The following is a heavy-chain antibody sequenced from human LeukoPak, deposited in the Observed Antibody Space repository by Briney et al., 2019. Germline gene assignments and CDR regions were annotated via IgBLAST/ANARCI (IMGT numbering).Heavy chain of an antibody. J-gene: IGHJ4*02. CDR3: ARDSSSWEY. V-gene: IGHV3-48*02. D-gene: IGHD6-13*01. Sequence: PGRSLRLSCAASGFTFSSYNMNWVRQAPGKGLEWVSYISSSGSTMFYADSVKGRFTISRDNAKNSLYLQMNSLRDDDTAVYYCARDSSSWEYWGQGTLVTVSS. CDR2: ISSSGSTM. CDR1: GFTFSSYN.